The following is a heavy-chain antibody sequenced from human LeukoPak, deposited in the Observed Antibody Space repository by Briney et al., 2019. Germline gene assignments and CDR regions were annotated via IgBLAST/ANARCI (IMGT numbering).Heavy chain of an antibody. V-gene: IGHV3-9*01. J-gene: IGHJ4*02. CDR2: ISWNSGSI. CDR1: GFTFDDYA. Sequence: GGSLRLSCAASGFTFDDYAMHWVRQAPGKGLEWVSGISWNSGSIGCADSVKGRFTISRDNAKNSLYLQMNSLIAEDTAVYYCARIIPSSWYLDYWGQGTLVTVSS. CDR3: ARIIPSSWYLDY. D-gene: IGHD6-13*01.